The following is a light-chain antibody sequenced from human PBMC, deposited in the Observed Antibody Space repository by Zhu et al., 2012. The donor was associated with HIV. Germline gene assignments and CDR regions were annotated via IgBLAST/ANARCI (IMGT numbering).Light chain of an antibody. CDR3: QQYNTYRT. V-gene: IGKV1-9*01. CDR2: AAS. Sequence: DIQLTQSPSFLSASVGDRVTITCRASQGISNYLAWYHQKPGKAPKLLIYAASILQSGVPSRFSGSGSGTEFTLTISSLQPEDFATYYCQQYNTYRTFGQGTKVEIK. CDR1: QGISNY. J-gene: IGKJ1*01.